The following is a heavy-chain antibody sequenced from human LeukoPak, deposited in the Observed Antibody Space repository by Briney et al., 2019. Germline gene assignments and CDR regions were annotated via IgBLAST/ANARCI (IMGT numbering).Heavy chain of an antibody. D-gene: IGHD3-10*01. CDR2: INHSGST. J-gene: IGHJ4*02. V-gene: IGHV4-34*09. Sequence: PSETLSLTCAVYGGSFSGYYWSWIRQPPGKGLEWIGEINHSGSTNYNPSLKSRVTISVDTSKNQFSLKLSSVTAADTAVYYCASGLGYYGSGSQFDYWGQGTLVTVSS. CDR3: ASGLGYYGSGSQFDY. CDR1: GGSFSGYY.